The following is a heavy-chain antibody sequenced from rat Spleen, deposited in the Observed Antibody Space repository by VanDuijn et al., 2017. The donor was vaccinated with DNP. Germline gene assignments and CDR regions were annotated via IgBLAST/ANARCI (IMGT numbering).Heavy chain of an antibody. CDR1: GFTFTDND. CDR2: ISTVGDNS. J-gene: IGHJ4*01. V-gene: IGHV5S13*01. Sequence: EVRLVESGGGLVQPGGSLRLSCAASGFTFTDNDMAWVRQAPKKGLEGVASISTVGDNSYYRDSVKGRFTISRDNAKNTQYLQMDSLRSEDTATYYCARVGDLHDGGDGDVLDAWGQGTSVTVSS. D-gene: IGHD1-12*02. CDR3: ARVGDLHDGGDGDVLDA.